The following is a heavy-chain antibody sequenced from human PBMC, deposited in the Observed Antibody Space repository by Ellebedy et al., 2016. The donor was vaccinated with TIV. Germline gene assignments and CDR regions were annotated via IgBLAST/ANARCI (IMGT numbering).Heavy chain of an antibody. CDR2: IWSDGSNK. J-gene: IGHJ4*02. V-gene: IGHV3-33*01. CDR3: ARSPGDTSMVDVYHFDY. Sequence: GESLKISCAASGFSFSSYGMHWVRQAPGKGLEWVAVIWSDGSNKYSADSVKGRFTVSRDTSKNTLYLRVNSLRAEDTAVYYCARSPGDTSMVDVYHFDYWGQGTLVTVSS. CDR1: GFSFSSYG. D-gene: IGHD5-18*01.